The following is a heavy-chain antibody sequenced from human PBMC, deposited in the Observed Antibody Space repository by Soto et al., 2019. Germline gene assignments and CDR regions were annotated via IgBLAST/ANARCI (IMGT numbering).Heavy chain of an antibody. CDR2: VYYTGST. D-gene: IGHD6-19*01. J-gene: IGHJ4*02. CDR1: GGSIIGSY. Sequence: PSETLSLTCSVSGGSIIGSYWNWMRQSPGKGLEWLGYVYYTGSTNYSPSLRSRVSISVDTSKNEFSLRLSSVTAADTAVYFCARSVAVPGAHIDYWGQGTQVTVSS. V-gene: IGHV4-59*01. CDR3: ARSVAVPGAHIDY.